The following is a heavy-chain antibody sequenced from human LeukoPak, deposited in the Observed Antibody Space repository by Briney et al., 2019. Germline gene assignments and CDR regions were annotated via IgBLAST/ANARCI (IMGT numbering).Heavy chain of an antibody. Sequence: PGGSLRLSCAASGFTFSSYAMHWVRQAPGKGLEYVSAISSNGGSTYYANSVKGRFTISRDNSKNTLYLQMGSLRAEDMAVYYCARDWYSSSWYGVRDYWGQGTLVTVSS. J-gene: IGHJ4*02. CDR1: GFTFSSYA. CDR3: ARDWYSSSWYGVRDY. CDR2: ISSNGGST. V-gene: IGHV3-64*01. D-gene: IGHD6-13*01.